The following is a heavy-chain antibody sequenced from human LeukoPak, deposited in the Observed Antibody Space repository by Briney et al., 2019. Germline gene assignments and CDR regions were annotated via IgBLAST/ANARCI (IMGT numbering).Heavy chain of an antibody. CDR3: ARLLKYYYDSSGYGEDWYFDL. D-gene: IGHD3-22*01. J-gene: IGHJ2*01. Sequence: GGSLRLSCAASGFTFCSYSMHWVRQAPGKGLEWVSYICSTSSTIYYADSVKGRFTISRDNAKNSLYLQMNSLRDEDTAVYFCARLLKYYYDSSGYGEDWYFDLWGRGTLVTVSS. CDR1: GFTFCSYS. CDR2: ICSTSSTI. V-gene: IGHV3-48*02.